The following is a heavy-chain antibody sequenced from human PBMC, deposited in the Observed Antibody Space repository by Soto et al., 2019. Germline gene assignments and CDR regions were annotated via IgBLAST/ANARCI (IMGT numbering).Heavy chain of an antibody. CDR2: VSGSSRTI. D-gene: IGHD3-16*02. CDR1: GFTFSRYT. V-gene: IGHV3-48*01. Sequence: EVQLVESGGGLVQPGGSLRLSCAASGFTFSRYTMNWVRQAPGKGLEWVSCVSGSSRTIYYADSVKGRFTISRDNAKNSLSLQMNSLRAEDTAVYYCAINLGEIASPVAYWGQGTPVSVSS. J-gene: IGHJ4*02. CDR3: AINLGEIASPVAY.